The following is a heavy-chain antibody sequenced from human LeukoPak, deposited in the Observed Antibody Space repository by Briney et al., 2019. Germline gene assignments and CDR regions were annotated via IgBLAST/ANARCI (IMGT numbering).Heavy chain of an antibody. V-gene: IGHV1-69*04. D-gene: IGHD4-17*01. CDR3: ARLDGDYYYYYGMDV. CDR2: IIPILGIA. Sequence: GASVKVSCKASGGTFSSYAISWVRQAPGQGLERMGRIIPILGIANYAQKFQGRVTITADKSTSTAYMELSSLRSEDTAVYYCARLDGDYYYYYGMDVWGQGTTVTVSS. CDR1: GGTFSSYA. J-gene: IGHJ6*02.